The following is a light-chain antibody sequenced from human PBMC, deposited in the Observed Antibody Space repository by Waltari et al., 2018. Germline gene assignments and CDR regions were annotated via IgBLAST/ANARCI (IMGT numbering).Light chain of an antibody. CDR3: QSYDSSLSGLVV. CDR1: CSNIGAGYA. Sequence: QSVLTQPPSVSGAPGQTVTISCTRSCSNIGAGYAVHWYQQLPGTAPKLLIYGNSNRPSGVPDRFSGSKSGTSASLAITGLQAEDEADYYCQSYDSSLSGLVVFGGGTKLTVL. V-gene: IGLV1-40*01. J-gene: IGLJ2*01. CDR2: GNS.